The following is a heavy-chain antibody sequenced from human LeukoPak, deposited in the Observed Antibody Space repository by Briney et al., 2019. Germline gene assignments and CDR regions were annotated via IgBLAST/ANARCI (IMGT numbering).Heavy chain of an antibody. J-gene: IGHJ4*02. CDR1: GYSFTGYY. V-gene: IGHV1-2*02. Sequence: GASVKVSCKASGYSFTGYYIHWVRQAPGQGLEWMGWISPNSGGTNYAQKFQGRVTMTRDTSISTVYMELSGLRSDDTAAYYCARRPDYGDYWGQGTLVTVSS. CDR2: ISPNSGGT. CDR3: ARRPDYGDY.